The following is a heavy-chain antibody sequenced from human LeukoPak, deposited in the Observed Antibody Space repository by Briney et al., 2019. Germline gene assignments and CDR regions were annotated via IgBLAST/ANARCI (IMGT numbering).Heavy chain of an antibody. D-gene: IGHD5-18*01. V-gene: IGHV3-74*01. CDR3: ARDAPGNTALDY. CDR1: GFTFISYW. CDR2: INGYGSST. Sequence: GGSLRLSFAASGFTFISYWLHGFRKAPGKGLVWVSRINGYGSSTDFADSVKGRFTISRDNAKNTLYLQMNSLRAEDTAVYYCARDAPGNTALDYWGQGTLVTVSS. J-gene: IGHJ4*02.